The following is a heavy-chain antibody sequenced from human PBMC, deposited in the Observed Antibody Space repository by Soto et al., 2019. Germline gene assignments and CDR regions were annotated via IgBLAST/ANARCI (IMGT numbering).Heavy chain of an antibody. CDR3: ARVGYYDSSGRTPQPY. CDR1: GGSFSGYY. J-gene: IGHJ4*02. D-gene: IGHD3-22*01. V-gene: IGHV4-34*01. CDR2: INHSGST. Sequence: QVQLQQWGAGLLKPSETLSLTCAVYGGSFSGYYWSWIRQPPGKGLEWIGEINHSGSTNYNPSLKSRVTISVDTSKNQCALKLSSVTAADTAVYYCARVGYYDSSGRTPQPYWGQGTLVTVSS.